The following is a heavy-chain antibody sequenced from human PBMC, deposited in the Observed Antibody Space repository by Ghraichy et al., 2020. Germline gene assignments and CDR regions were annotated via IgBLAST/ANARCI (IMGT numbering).Heavy chain of an antibody. V-gene: IGHV3-43D*03. J-gene: IGHJ4*02. Sequence: GGSLRLSCAASGFTFDDYAMHWVRQAPGKGLEWVSLISWDGGSTYYADSVKGRFTISRDNSKNSLYLQMNSLRAEDTALYYCAKSGSSGYEYYFDYWGQGTLVTVSS. CDR3: AKSGSSGYEYYFDY. D-gene: IGHD6-19*01. CDR1: GFTFDDYA. CDR2: ISWDGGST.